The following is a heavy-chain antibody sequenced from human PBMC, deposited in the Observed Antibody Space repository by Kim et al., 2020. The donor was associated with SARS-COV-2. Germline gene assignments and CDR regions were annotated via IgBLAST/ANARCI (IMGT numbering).Heavy chain of an antibody. CDR3: ARDGGTFGGVIVTDNWFDP. V-gene: IGHV3-33*01. J-gene: IGHJ5*02. CDR1: GFTFSSYG. Sequence: GGSLRLSCAASGFTFSSYGMHWVRQAPGKGLEWVAVIWYDGSNKYYADSVKGRFTISRDNSKNTLYLQMNSLRAEDTAVYYCARDGGTFGGVIVTDNWFDPWGQGTLVTVSS. CDR2: IWYDGSNK. D-gene: IGHD3-16*02.